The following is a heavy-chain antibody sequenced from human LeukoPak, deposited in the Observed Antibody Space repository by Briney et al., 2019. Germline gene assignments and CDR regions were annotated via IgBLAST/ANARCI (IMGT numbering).Heavy chain of an antibody. CDR1: GFTFSSYG. D-gene: IGHD6-13*01. CDR3: ARGVSLGYSSSSPDY. V-gene: IGHV3-33*01. Sequence: GGSLRLSCAASGFTFSSYGMHWLRQAPGKGLEWVAVIWYDGSNEFYADSVRGRFTISRDNSKNTVFLQMNSLRAEDTAVYYCARGVSLGYSSSSPDYWGQGTLVTVSS. CDR2: IWYDGSNE. J-gene: IGHJ4*02.